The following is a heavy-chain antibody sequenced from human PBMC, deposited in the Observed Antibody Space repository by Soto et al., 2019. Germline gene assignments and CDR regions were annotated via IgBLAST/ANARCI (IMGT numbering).Heavy chain of an antibody. CDR1: GYTFTSYP. V-gene: IGHV1-3*01. J-gene: IGHJ6*02. CDR2: VDGGNGNK. D-gene: IGHD6-25*01. Sequence: GSLVKGFCKASGYTFTSYPTHWVRRAPGQRGEWMGWVDGGNGNKKYSQKFRGRGTFTTGPSASTAYMGLTGLRSVGTAEYYCARAGYTYGSPYYVMDVGRQGPTVTVS. CDR3: ARAGYTYGSPYYVMDV.